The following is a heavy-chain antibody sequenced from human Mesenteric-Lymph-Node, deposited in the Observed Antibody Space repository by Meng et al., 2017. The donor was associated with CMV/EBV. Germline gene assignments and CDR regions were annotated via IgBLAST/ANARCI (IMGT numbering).Heavy chain of an antibody. CDR3: ARVDSYDFWSGHNWFDP. J-gene: IGHJ5*02. CDR2: ISGSGGSP. D-gene: IGHD3-3*01. CDR1: FTFNTYG. Sequence: FTFNTYGMSWVRQAPGKGLQWVSAISGSGGSPHYTDSVKGRFTISRDNSKNTLYLQMNSLSGEDTAVYYCARVDSYDFWSGHNWFDPWGQGTLVTVSS. V-gene: IGHV3-23*01.